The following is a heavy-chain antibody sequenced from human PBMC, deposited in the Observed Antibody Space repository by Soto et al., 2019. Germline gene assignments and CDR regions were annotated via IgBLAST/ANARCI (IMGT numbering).Heavy chain of an antibody. J-gene: IGHJ4*02. CDR2: IYHTGIT. CDR3: ESFIFGVGIYR. D-gene: IGHD3-3*01. CDR1: GISISSTDN. Sequence: QVQLHESGPGLVKPSGTLSLTCAISGISISSTDNWIWVRQPPGKGLEWIGEIYHTGITNYKPSLQSRVTMSVDKSTNQFSLKLTSVTAADTAVYYCESFIFGVGIYRWGQGTLVTVSS. V-gene: IGHV4-4*02.